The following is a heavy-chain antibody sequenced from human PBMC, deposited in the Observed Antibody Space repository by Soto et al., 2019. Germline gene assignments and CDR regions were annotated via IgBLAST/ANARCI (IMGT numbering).Heavy chain of an antibody. V-gene: IGHV3-23*01. J-gene: IGHJ3*02. Sequence: SGGSLRLSCAASGFTFSSYAMSWVRQAPGKGLEWVSAISGSGGSTYYADSVKGRFTISRDNSKNTLYLQMNSLRAEDTAVYYCAKAEYYYASSVGAFDIWGQGTMVTVSS. CDR2: ISGSGGST. CDR1: GFTFSSYA. CDR3: AKAEYYYASSVGAFDI. D-gene: IGHD3-22*01.